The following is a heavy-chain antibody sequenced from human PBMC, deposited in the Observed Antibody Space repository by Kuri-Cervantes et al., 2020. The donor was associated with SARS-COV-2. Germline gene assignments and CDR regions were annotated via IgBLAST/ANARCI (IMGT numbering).Heavy chain of an antibody. J-gene: IGHJ5*02. V-gene: IGHV4-34*01. CDR1: GGSFSDYY. Sequence: SETLSLTCGVYGGSFSDYYWTWIRQPPMKGLEWIGEINHTGSATCNPSFKSRVTISVDTSKNLFSLKLTSVTAADTAVYFCARGVVTIYGFLVLLPAPGWLDPWGQGTLVTVSS. D-gene: IGHD3-3*01. CDR3: ARGVVTIYGFLVLLPAPGWLDP. CDR2: INHTGSA.